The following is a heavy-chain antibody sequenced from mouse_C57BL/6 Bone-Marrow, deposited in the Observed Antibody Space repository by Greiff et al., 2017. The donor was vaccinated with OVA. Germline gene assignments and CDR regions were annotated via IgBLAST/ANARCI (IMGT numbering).Heavy chain of an antibody. CDR1: GYTFTDYY. CDR3: ASYGNYAWFAY. J-gene: IGHJ3*01. V-gene: IGHV1-26*01. D-gene: IGHD2-1*01. CDR2: INPNNGGT. Sequence: VQLQQSGPELVKPGASVKISCKASGYTFTDYYMNWVKQSHGQSLEWIGDINPNNGGTSYNQKFKGKATLTVDKSSSTAYMELRSLTSEDAAVYYCASYGNYAWFAYWGQGTLVTVSA.